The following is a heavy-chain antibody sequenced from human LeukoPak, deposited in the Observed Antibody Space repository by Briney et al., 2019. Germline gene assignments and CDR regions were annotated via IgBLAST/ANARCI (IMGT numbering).Heavy chain of an antibody. CDR2: ISSSSTYK. D-gene: IGHD1-26*01. CDR3: AKAIVGATSFDY. J-gene: IGHJ4*02. CDR1: GFTFSTYS. Sequence: GGSLRPSWAASGFTFSTYSINWARQPQGKGLEWVSSISSSSTYKYYADSVKGRFTISRDNAKNSLYLQMNSLRAEDTAVYYCAKAIVGATSFDYWGQGTLVTVSS. V-gene: IGHV3-21*01.